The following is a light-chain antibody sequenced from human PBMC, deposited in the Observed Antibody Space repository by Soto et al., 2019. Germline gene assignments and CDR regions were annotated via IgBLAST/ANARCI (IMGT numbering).Light chain of an antibody. Sequence: QAVVTQPPSASGTPGQRVTISCSGGTSNVDSRTVNWYQHLPPTAPKLLIHRNNQRPSGVSDRFSGSKSDTSASLAISGLQSEDEADYYCAAWDDSLRTFVFGGGTKLTVL. V-gene: IGLV1-44*01. CDR3: AAWDDSLRTFV. CDR2: RNN. J-gene: IGLJ2*01. CDR1: TSNVDSRT.